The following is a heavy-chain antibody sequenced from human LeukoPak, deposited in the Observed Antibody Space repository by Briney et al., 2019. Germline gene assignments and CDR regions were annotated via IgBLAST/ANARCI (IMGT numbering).Heavy chain of an antibody. D-gene: IGHD3-9*01. CDR1: GDSISSYY. CDR3: ARVRYFDWFLAPFDY. J-gene: IGHJ4*02. CDR2: IYYSGST. V-gene: IGHV4-59*01. Sequence: SETLSLTCTVSGDSISSYYWSWIRQPPGKGLEWIGYIYYSGSTNYNPSLKSRVTISVDTSKNQFSLKLSSVTAADTAVYYCARVRYFDWFLAPFDYWGQGTLVTVSS.